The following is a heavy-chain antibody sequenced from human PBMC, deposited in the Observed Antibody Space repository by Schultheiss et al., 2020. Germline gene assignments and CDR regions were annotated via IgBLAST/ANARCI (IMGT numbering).Heavy chain of an antibody. J-gene: IGHJ6*02. Sequence: GGSLRLSCAASGFTFSSYAMSWVRQAPGKGLEWVSAISGSGMSTYYADSVKGRFTISRDNSKNTLYLQMNSLRAEDTAVYYCAKAGTWDTVMATYSMDVWGQGTTVTGYS. V-gene: IGHV3-23*01. CDR1: GFTFSSYA. CDR3: AKAGTWDTVMATYSMDV. CDR2: ISGSGMST. D-gene: IGHD5-18*01.